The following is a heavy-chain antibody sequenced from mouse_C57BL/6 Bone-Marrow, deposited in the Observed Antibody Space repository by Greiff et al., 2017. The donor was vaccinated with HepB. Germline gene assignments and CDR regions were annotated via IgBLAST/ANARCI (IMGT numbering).Heavy chain of an antibody. Sequence: VQWVESGPELARPWASVKISCQAFYTFSRRVHFAIRDTNYWMQWVKQRPGQGLEWIGAIYPGNGDTSYNQKFKGKATLTADKSSSTAYMQLSSLTSEDSAVYYCAWMGIYYDYDGFASWGQGTLVTVSA. D-gene: IGHD2-4*01. CDR1: YTFSRRVH. CDR3: SEDSAVYYCAWMGIYYDYDGFAS. J-gene: IGHJ3*01. CDR2: GQGLEWIG. V-gene: IGHV1-87*01.